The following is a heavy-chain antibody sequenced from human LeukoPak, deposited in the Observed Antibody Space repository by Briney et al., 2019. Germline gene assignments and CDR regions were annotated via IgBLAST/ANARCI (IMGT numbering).Heavy chain of an antibody. J-gene: IGHJ4*02. CDR3: ARERVRYCSGGSCPIDY. CDR2: ISYDGSNK. V-gene: IGHV3-30*03. D-gene: IGHD2-15*01. CDR1: GFTFSSYG. Sequence: PGGSLRLSCAASGFTFSSYGMHWVRQAPGKGLEWVAVISYDGSNKYYADSVKGRFTISRDNSKNTLYLQMNSLRAEDTAVYYCARERVRYCSGGSCPIDYWGQGTLVTVSS.